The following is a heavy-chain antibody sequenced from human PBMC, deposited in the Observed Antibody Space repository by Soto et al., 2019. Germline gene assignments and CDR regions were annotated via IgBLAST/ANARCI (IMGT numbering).Heavy chain of an antibody. V-gene: IGHV4-31*03. Sequence: TLSLTCTVSGGAISSGGYYWSWIRQHPGKGLEWIGYIYYSGSTYYNPSLKSRVTISVDTSKNQFSLKLSSVTAADTAVYYCERGAGGFYSYYYGMDVWGQGTTVTVSS. D-gene: IGHD3-10*01. CDR3: ERGAGGFYSYYYGMDV. CDR1: GGAISSGGYY. J-gene: IGHJ6*02. CDR2: IYYSGST.